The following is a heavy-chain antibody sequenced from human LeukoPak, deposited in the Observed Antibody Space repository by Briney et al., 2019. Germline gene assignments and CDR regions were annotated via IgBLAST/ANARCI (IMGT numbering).Heavy chain of an antibody. Sequence: SETLSLTCTVSGGSISSSSYYWGWIRQPPGTGLEWIGSIYYSGSTYYNPSLKSRVTISVDTSKNQFSLKLSTVTAADTAVYYCARQPHIVVVPAAITLDAFDIWGQGTMVTVSS. J-gene: IGHJ3*02. CDR3: ARQPHIVVVPAAITLDAFDI. D-gene: IGHD2-2*01. V-gene: IGHV4-39*01. CDR2: IYYSGST. CDR1: GGSISSSSYY.